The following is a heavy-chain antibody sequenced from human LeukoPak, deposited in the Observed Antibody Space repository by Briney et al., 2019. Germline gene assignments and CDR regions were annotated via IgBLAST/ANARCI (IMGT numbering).Heavy chain of an antibody. CDR3: ARRFRGSYPNNFDY. CDR2: IYHSGRT. Sequence: SETLSLTCTVSGYSISSGYYWGWIRQPPGKGLEWIGSIYHSGRTFYNPSLKSRVTISVDTSKNQFSLKLSSVTAADTAVYYCARRFRGSYPNNFDYWGQGTLVTVSS. J-gene: IGHJ4*02. V-gene: IGHV4-38-2*02. CDR1: GYSISSGYY. D-gene: IGHD1-26*01.